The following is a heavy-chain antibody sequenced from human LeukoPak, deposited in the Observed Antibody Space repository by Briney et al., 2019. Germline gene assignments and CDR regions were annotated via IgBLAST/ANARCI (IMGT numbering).Heavy chain of an antibody. D-gene: IGHD6-13*01. CDR1: GFTFSSYA. V-gene: IGHV3-30*04. CDR2: ISYDGSNK. J-gene: IGHJ4*02. Sequence: GGSLRLSCAASGFTFSSYAMHWVRQGPGKGLELVAVISYDGSNKYYADSVKGRFTISRDNSKNTLYLQMNSLRAEDTAVYYCARDRIAWDYWGQGTLVTVSS. CDR3: ARDRIAWDY.